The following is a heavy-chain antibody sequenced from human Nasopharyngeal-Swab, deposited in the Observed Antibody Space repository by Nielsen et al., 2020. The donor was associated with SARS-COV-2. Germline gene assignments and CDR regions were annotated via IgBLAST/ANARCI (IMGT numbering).Heavy chain of an antibody. D-gene: IGHD2-15*01. Sequence: ASVKVSCKVSGYTLTELSMHWVRQAPGKGLEWMGGFDPEDGETIYAQKFQGRVTMTEDTSTDTAYMELSSLRSEDTAVYYCATGLVVAPLHWFDPWGQGTLVTVSS. CDR3: ATGLVVAPLHWFDP. CDR2: FDPEDGET. CDR1: GYTLTELS. V-gene: IGHV1-24*01. J-gene: IGHJ5*02.